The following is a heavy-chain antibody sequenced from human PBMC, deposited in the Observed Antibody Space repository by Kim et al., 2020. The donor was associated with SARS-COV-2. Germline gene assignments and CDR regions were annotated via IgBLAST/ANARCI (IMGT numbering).Heavy chain of an antibody. D-gene: IGHD3-10*01. CDR1: GGSISNYY. V-gene: IGHV4-59*13. J-gene: IGHJ4*02. CDR3: ARGTITVVRANFDY. Sequence: SETLSLTCNVSGGSISNYYWSWLRQPPGKGLEWIGYIYNSVSTNYNPSLKSRVTISVDMSKSQFSLRLNFVTAADTAVYYCARGTITVVRANFDYWGRGTLVSVSS. CDR2: IYNSVST.